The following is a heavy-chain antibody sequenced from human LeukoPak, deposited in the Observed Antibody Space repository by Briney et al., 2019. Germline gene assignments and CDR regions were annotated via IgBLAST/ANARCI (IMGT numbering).Heavy chain of an antibody. CDR3: ARDRAQMATILLSDYFDY. V-gene: IGHV3-33*01. Sequence: GGSLRLSCAASGFTFSSYGMHWVRQAPGKGLEWVAVIWYDGSNKYYANSVKGRFTISRDNSKNTLYLQMNSLRAEDTAVYYCARDRAQMATILLSDYFDYWGQGTLVTVSS. CDR2: IWYDGSNK. J-gene: IGHJ4*02. CDR1: GFTFSSYG. D-gene: IGHD5-24*01.